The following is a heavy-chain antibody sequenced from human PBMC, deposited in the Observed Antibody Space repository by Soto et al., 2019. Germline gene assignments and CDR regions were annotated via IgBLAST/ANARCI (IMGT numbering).Heavy chain of an antibody. CDR3: AKGYSYGDYFDY. D-gene: IGHD5-18*01. Sequence: SLRLSCAASGFTFNDYAMHWVRQAPGKGLEWVSGISWNSGSIGYADSVKGRFTISRDNAKNSLYLQMNSLRAEDTALYYCAKGYSYGDYFDYWGQGTLVTVSS. J-gene: IGHJ4*02. V-gene: IGHV3-9*01. CDR1: GFTFNDYA. CDR2: ISWNSGSI.